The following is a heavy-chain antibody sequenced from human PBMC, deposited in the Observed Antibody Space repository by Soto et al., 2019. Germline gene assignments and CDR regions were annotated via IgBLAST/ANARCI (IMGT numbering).Heavy chain of an antibody. CDR3: ARRSCGGDCYSRWYFDL. CDR1: GGSISSGDYY. D-gene: IGHD2-21*02. Sequence: QVQLQESGPGLVKPSQTLSLTCTVSGGSISSGDYYWSWVRQPPGKGLEWIGYISNGGSTYYKPSLKSRVTISVDTSKNQFSLKLSSVTAADTAVYYCARRSCGGDCYSRWYFDLWGRGTLVTVSS. CDR2: ISNGGST. J-gene: IGHJ2*01. V-gene: IGHV4-30-4*01.